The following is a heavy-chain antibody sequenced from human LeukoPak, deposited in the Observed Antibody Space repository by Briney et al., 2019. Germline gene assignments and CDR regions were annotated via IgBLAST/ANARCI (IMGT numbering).Heavy chain of an antibody. V-gene: IGHV1-2*02. J-gene: IGHJ4*02. CDR3: ARAYYDILTGYYNGGVAY. D-gene: IGHD3-9*01. CDR2: INPNSGGT. Sequence: GASVKVSCKASGYTFTGYYMHWVRQAPGQGLEWMGWINPNSGGTNYAQKFQGRVTMTRDTSISTAYMELSRLRSDDTAVYYCARAYYDILTGYYNGGVAYWGQGTLVTVSS. CDR1: GYTFTGYY.